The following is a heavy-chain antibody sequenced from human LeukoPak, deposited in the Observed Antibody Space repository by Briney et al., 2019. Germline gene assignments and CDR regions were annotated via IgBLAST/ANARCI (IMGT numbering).Heavy chain of an antibody. CDR2: ISWNSVAI. Sequence: PGGSLRLSCAASGFNLDNYGMHWVRQRPGKGLEWVSGISWNSVAIGYADSVKGRFTISRDNRKNSLYLQMDGLRLDDTALYHCVKAGYHSYHCFYYGLDDWGQGTTVTVSS. V-gene: IGHV3-9*01. D-gene: IGHD5-18*01. CDR3: VKAGYHSYHCFYYGLDD. CDR1: GFNLDNYG. J-gene: IGHJ6*02.